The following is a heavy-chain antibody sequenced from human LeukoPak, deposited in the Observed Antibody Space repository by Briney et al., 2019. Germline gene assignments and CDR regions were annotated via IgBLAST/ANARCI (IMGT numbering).Heavy chain of an antibody. J-gene: IGHJ4*02. CDR3: ARDFELSH. D-gene: IGHD3-16*02. Sequence: GRALRLSCAASGFTFSSYGMHWVRQAPGKGLEWVALICYDGSSKHYADSVRGRFTISRDNSKNTLYLQMNSLRAEDTAVYYCARDFELSHWGQGTLVTVSS. CDR1: GFTFSSYG. CDR2: ICYDGSSK. V-gene: IGHV3-33*01.